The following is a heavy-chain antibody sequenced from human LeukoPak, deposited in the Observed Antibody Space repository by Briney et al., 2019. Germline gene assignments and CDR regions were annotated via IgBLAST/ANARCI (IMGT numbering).Heavy chain of an antibody. CDR3: ANPPRDNYDFWSGYHYDY. J-gene: IGHJ4*02. D-gene: IGHD3-3*01. CDR1: GFTFSSYG. CDR2: IRYDGSNK. V-gene: IGHV3-30*02. Sequence: GGSLRLFCAASGFTFSSYGMHWARQAPGKGLEWVAFIRYDGSNKYYADSVKGRFTISRDNSKNALYLQMNSLRAEDTAVYYCANPPRDNYDFWSGYHYDYWGQGTLVTVSS.